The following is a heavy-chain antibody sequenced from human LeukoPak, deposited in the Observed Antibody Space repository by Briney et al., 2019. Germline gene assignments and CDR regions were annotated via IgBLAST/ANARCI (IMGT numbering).Heavy chain of an antibody. CDR2: IYYSGST. Sequence: SETLSLTCAVYGGSLSGYSWSWIRQPPGQGLEWIGYIYYSGSTNYNPSLKSRVTISVDTSKNQFSLKLSSVTAADTAVYYCARFLYGDEYGTYYYYGMDVWGQGTTVTVSS. J-gene: IGHJ6*02. D-gene: IGHD4-17*01. CDR1: GGSLSGYS. V-gene: IGHV4-59*08. CDR3: ARFLYGDEYGTYYYYGMDV.